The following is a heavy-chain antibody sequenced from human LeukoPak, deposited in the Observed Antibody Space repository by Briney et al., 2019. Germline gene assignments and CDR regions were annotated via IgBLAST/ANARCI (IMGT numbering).Heavy chain of an antibody. CDR1: RFTFSRYW. V-gene: IGHV3-7*04. J-gene: IGHJ4*02. Sequence: GGSLRLSCAASRFTFSRYWMTWVRQAPGQGLEWVASISQDGSEKRYSDSVKGRFTISRDNAKNSVFLQMNSLRAEDTAVYYCARGRLSTSSSAPAPFESWGQGKLVTVSS. CDR3: ARGRLSTSSSAPAPFES. D-gene: IGHD2-2*01. CDR2: ISQDGSEK.